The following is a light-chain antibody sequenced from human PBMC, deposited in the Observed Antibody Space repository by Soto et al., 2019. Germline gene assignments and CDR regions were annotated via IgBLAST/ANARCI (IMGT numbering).Light chain of an antibody. Sequence: DIQITQSPSSLSSSVLERFTITCRASQSISSYLNWYQQKPGKAPKLLIYAASSLQSGVPSRFSGSGSGTDFTLTISSLQPEDFATYYCQQSYSTLSITFGQGTRLEIK. V-gene: IGKV1-39*01. CDR2: AAS. CDR1: QSISSY. J-gene: IGKJ5*01. CDR3: QQSYSTLSIT.